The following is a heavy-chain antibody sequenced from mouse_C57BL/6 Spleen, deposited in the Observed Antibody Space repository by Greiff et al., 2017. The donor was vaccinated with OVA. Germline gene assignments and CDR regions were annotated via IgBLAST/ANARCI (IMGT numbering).Heavy chain of an antibody. Sequence: VHLVESDAELVKPGASVKISCKVSGYTFTDHTIHWMKQRPEQGLEWIGYIYPRDGSTKYDEKFKGKATVTADKSSSTAYMQLNSLTSEDSAVYFCARSTVVAYYFDYWGQGTTLTVSS. V-gene: IGHV1-78*01. CDR1: GYTFTDHT. CDR2: IYPRDGST. D-gene: IGHD1-1*01. CDR3: ARSTVVAYYFDY. J-gene: IGHJ2*01.